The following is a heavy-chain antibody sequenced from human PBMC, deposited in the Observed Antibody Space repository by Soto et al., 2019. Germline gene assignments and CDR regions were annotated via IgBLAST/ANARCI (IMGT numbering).Heavy chain of an antibody. Sequence: GGSLRLSCAASGFTFSSYWMHWVRQAPGKGLVWVSRINSDGSTTNYADSVKGRFAISRDNAKNTLYLQMSSLRAEDTAVYYCARGLFESRVGVVASSGQGTLVT. CDR3: ARGLFESRVGVVAS. D-gene: IGHD1-26*01. CDR1: GFTFSSYW. CDR2: INSDGSTT. J-gene: IGHJ5*01. V-gene: IGHV3-74*01.